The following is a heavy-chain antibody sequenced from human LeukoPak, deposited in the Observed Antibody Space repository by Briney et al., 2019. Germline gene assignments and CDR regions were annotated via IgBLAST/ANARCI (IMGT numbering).Heavy chain of an antibody. CDR2: IYHSGST. V-gene: IGHV4-59*12. CDR3: ARERPSPYSSSWYVDY. D-gene: IGHD6-13*01. CDR1: GGSISSYY. Sequence: SETLSLTCTVSGGSISSYYWSWIRQPPGKGLEWIGYIYHSGSTYYNPSLKSRVTISVDRSKNQFSLKLSSVTAADTAVYYCARERPSPYSSSWYVDYWGQGTLVTVSS. J-gene: IGHJ4*02.